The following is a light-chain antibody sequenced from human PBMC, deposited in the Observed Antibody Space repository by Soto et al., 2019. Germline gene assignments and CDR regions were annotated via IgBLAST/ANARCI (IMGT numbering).Light chain of an antibody. Sequence: QSXLTQPPSVSGAXXXRVXXSXTGSSSNIGAGYDVHWYQQLPGTAPKLLIYGNNNRPSGVPDRFSGSKSGTSASLAITGLQAEDEADYYCQSYDSSLSGSGVFGGGTKLTVL. CDR3: QSYDSSLSGSGV. J-gene: IGLJ2*01. CDR1: SSNIGAGYD. CDR2: GNN. V-gene: IGLV1-40*01.